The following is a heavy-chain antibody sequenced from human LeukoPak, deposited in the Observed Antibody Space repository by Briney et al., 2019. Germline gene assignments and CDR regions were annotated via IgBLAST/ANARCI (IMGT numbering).Heavy chain of an antibody. CDR2: INTRGNT. D-gene: IGHD4-17*01. Sequence: PSETLSLTCAVYGGSFSGYYWSWIWQPAGKGLQWIGRINTRGNTNYNPSLKSRVTMSVDTSKNQFSLKLHSLTAADTAVYYCAREYGDFDYWGQGTLVTVSS. CDR1: GGSFSGYY. J-gene: IGHJ4*02. CDR3: AREYGDFDY. V-gene: IGHV4-59*10.